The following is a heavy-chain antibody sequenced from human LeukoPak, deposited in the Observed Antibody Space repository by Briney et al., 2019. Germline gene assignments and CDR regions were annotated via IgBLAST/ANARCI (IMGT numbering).Heavy chain of an antibody. CDR3: AKGSAYDFWSGYHPFGY. CDR1: GFTFSAYA. V-gene: IGHV3-23*01. D-gene: IGHD3-3*01. J-gene: IGHJ4*02. CDR2: ISGSGGST. Sequence: GGSLRLSCTASGFTFSAYAMSWVRQAPGKGLEWVSAISGSGGSTYYADSVKGRFTISRGNSRNTLYLQMNSLRAEDTAVYYCAKGSAYDFWSGYHPFGYWGQGTLVTVSS.